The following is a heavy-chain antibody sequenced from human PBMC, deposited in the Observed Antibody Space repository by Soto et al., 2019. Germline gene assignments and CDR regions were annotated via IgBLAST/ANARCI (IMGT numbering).Heavy chain of an antibody. CDR2: INHSGST. V-gene: IGHV4-34*01. J-gene: IGHJ6*02. CDR1: GGSFSGSY. Sequence: PSETLSLTCAVYGGSFSGSYWTWIRQSPGKGLEWIGKINHSGSTKHNPSLKSRVTISVDTSKNQFSLKLISVTAADTAVYSCGGEEVAQWSHKGYDGSDVCGPGTTVTVS. D-gene: IGHD2-15*01. CDR3: GGEEVAQWSHKGYDGSDV.